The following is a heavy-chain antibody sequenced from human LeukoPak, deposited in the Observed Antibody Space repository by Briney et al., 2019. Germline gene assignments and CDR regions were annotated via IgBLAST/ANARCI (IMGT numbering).Heavy chain of an antibody. CDR2: INPNSGGT. CDR1: GYTFTGYY. D-gene: IGHD3-16*01. CDR3: VRGGEGGLSPIDY. V-gene: IGHV1-2*06. J-gene: IGHJ4*02. Sequence: ASVKVSCKASGYTFTGYYMHWVRQAPGQGLEWIGRINPNSGGTIYAQKFQGRVPLTRDTSISTAYMELSRLRFDDTAVYYCVRGGEGGLSPIDYWGQGTLVTVSS.